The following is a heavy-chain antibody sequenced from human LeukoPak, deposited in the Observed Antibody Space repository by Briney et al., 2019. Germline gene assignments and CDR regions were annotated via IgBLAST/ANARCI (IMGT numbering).Heavy chain of an antibody. CDR2: IYTSGST. D-gene: IGHD3-3*01. CDR3: GRRARITSLYWYFDL. V-gene: IGHV4-4*09. Sequence: SEALSLTCSVPGGSISSYYWSSIRQTPGKGLEWIGYIYTSGSTNYNPSLKSRVTISVVTSKNQFSLKLSSVTAADTAVYYCGRRARITSLYWYFDLWGRGTLVTVSS. J-gene: IGHJ2*01. CDR1: GGSISSYY.